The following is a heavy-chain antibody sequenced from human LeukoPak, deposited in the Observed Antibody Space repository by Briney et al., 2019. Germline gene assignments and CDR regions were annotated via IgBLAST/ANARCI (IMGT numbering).Heavy chain of an antibody. CDR1: GGSFSGYY. CDR3: ARQHSSGWYYHMDV. CDR2: INHSGST. V-gene: IGHV4-34*01. J-gene: IGHJ6*03. D-gene: IGHD6-19*01. Sequence: SETLSLTCAVYGGSFSGYYWSWIRQPPGKGLEWIGEINHSGSTNYNPSLKSRVTISVDTSKNQFSLKLSSVTAADTAVYYCARQHSSGWYYHMDVWGKGTTVTISS.